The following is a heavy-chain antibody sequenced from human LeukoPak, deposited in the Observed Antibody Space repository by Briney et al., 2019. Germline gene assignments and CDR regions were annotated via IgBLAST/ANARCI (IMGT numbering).Heavy chain of an antibody. J-gene: IGHJ5*02. CDR3: TTNKGWIFGVA. CDR2: IRSKAYGGTT. CDR1: GFTFGDYA. V-gene: IGHV3-49*04. Sequence: GGSLRLSCTASGFTFGDYAMSWVRQAPGKGLEWVGFIRSKAYGGTTEYAASVKGRFTISRDDSKSIAYLQMNSLKTEDTAVYYCTTNKGWIFGVAWGQGTLVTVSS. D-gene: IGHD3-3*01.